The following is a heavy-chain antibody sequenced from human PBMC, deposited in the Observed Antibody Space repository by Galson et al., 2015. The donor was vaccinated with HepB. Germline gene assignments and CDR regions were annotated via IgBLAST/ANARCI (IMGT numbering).Heavy chain of an antibody. V-gene: IGHV1-18*01. D-gene: IGHD3/OR15-3a*01. Sequence: QSGAEVKKPGESLRISCKASGYTLTTYAISWVRQAPGQGLEWMGWISAYNSNTNYAQKLQGRVTMTTDTSTTTAYMELKSLRSDDTAVYYCARGDDFLTGYYRGFDYWGQGTLLTVSS. CDR1: GYTLTTYA. CDR3: ARGDDFLTGYYRGFDY. CDR2: ISAYNSNT. J-gene: IGHJ4*02.